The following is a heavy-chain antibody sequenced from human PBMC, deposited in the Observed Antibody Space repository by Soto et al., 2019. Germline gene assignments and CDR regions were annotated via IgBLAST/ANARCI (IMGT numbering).Heavy chain of an antibody. CDR1: GGSISSGGYS. CDR2: IYHSGST. D-gene: IGHD3-22*01. J-gene: IGHJ4*02. CDR3: AREKKDYYDSSGYDY. Sequence: SETLSLTCAVSGGSISSGGYSWSWIRQPPGKGLEWIGYIYHSGSTYYNPSLKSRVTISVDRSKNQFSLKLSSVTAADTAVYYCAREKKDYYDSSGYDYWGQGTLVTVSS. V-gene: IGHV4-30-2*01.